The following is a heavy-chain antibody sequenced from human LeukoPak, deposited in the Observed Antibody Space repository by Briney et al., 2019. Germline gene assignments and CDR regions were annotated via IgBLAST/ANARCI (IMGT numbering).Heavy chain of an antibody. J-gene: IGHJ4*02. CDR2: VSGSGSTI. CDR3: AKIVSTGDY. D-gene: IGHD1-14*01. Sequence: GGSLRLSCAASGFTFSSYEMSWVRQAAGKGLEWISYVSGSGSTIYYADSVKGRFTISRDNAKSSLYLQMNSLRVEDTAVYYCAKIVSTGDYWGQGTLVTVSS. CDR1: GFTFSSYE. V-gene: IGHV3-48*03.